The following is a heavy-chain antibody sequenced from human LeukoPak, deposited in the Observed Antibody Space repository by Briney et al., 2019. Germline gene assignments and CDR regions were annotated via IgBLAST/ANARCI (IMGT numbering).Heavy chain of an antibody. CDR1: GGTFSSYA. J-gene: IGHJ4*02. Sequence: ASVKVSCKASGGTFSSYAISWVRQAPGQGLEWMGWINPNSGGTNYAQKFQGRVTMTRETSISTVHMELSRLRYDDTAVYFCAREKMVGAPKLLDYWGQGTLVTVSS. CDR3: AREKMVGAPKLLDY. D-gene: IGHD1-26*01. V-gene: IGHV1-2*02. CDR2: INPNSGGT.